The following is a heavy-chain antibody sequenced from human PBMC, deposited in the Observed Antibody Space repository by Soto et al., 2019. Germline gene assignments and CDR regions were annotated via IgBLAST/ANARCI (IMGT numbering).Heavy chain of an antibody. Sequence: SETLSLTCTVSGGSISGYYWSWIRQPPGKGLEWIGYIYYSGSTTYNPSLKSPVTISVDTSRNQFSLKPSSVTAADTAVYYCAKVRDDHSYFFDYWGQGTPVTVSS. CDR3: AKVRDDHSYFFDY. D-gene: IGHD6-6*01. J-gene: IGHJ4*02. V-gene: IGHV4-59*01. CDR1: GGSISGYY. CDR2: IYYSGST.